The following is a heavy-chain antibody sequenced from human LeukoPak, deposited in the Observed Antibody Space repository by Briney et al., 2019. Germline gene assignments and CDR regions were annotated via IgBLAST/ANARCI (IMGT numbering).Heavy chain of an antibody. Sequence: GGSLRLSCVASGFIFSSHGMSWVRQAPGKGLEWVSTVTSRSATHYTDSVKGRFITSRDSSKNTLFLQMNSLRAEDTALYYCTTTRPYGTTWAGAFEDWGQGTPVTVSS. CDR2: VTSRSAT. V-gene: IGHV3-23*01. CDR3: TTTRPYGTTWAGAFED. J-gene: IGHJ4*02. CDR1: GFIFSSHG. D-gene: IGHD6-19*01.